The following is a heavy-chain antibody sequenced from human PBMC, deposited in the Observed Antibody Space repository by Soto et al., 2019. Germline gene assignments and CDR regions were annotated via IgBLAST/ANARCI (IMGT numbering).Heavy chain of an antibody. CDR3: ARGPSGDKVDY. V-gene: IGHV4-30-4*01. CDR2: IYSGVST. J-gene: IGHJ4*02. CDR1: GGSISNGYYS. D-gene: IGHD7-27*01. Sequence: PSETLSLTCTVSGGSISNGYYSWSWIRQSPEKGLEWIGHIYSGVSTYSNPSLNGRLTISIDTSKNQFSLSLSSATAADTAVYYCARGPSGDKVDYWGQGTLVTVSS.